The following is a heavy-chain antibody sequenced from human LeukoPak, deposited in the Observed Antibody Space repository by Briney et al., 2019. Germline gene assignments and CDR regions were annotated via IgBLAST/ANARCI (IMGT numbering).Heavy chain of an antibody. CDR3: ARQWFGKLGA. V-gene: IGHV4-39*07. CDR1: GGSISNRSHF. D-gene: IGHD3-10*01. J-gene: IGHJ5*02. Sequence: SETLSLTCTVSGGSISNRSHFWGWIRQTPGKGLEWFGSIYYSGYTYYNPSLKSRVTISVDTSKNQFSLKLSSVTAADTAVYYCARQWFGKLGAWGQGTLVTVSS. CDR2: IYYSGYT.